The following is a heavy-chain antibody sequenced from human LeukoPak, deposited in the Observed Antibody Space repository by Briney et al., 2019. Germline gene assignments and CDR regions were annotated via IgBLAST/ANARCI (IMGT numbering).Heavy chain of an antibody. V-gene: IGHV3-53*01. CDR3: AREMYSGMYNDAFDI. Sequence: PGGSLRLSCTASGFTFSSNYMSWVRQAPGKGLEWVSVIRSDGSTNHADSVKGRFTISRDNSKNTLYLQVNNLRAEDTAMYYCAREMYSGMYNDAFDIWGQGTKVTVSS. J-gene: IGHJ3*02. CDR1: GFTFSSNY. CDR2: IRSDGST. D-gene: IGHD1-26*01.